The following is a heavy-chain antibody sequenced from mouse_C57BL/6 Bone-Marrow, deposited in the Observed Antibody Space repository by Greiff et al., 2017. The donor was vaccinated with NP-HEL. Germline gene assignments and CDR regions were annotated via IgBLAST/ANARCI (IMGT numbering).Heavy chain of an antibody. V-gene: IGHV1-47*01. J-gene: IGHJ2*01. Sequence: QVQLQQSGAELAKPGASVKMSCKASGYTFTTYPIEWMKQNHGKSLEWIGNFHPYNDDTKYNEKFKGKATLTVEKSSSTVYLELSRLTSDDSAVYYCARGDLLLRSFDYWGQGTTLTVSS. CDR1: GYTFTTYP. D-gene: IGHD1-1*01. CDR3: ARGDLLLRSFDY. CDR2: FHPYNDDT.